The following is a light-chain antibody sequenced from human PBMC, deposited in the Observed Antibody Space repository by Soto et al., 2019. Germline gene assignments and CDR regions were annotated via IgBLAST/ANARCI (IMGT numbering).Light chain of an antibody. V-gene: IGLV2-14*01. CDR2: KVS. CDR3: SSYKNVATYV. Sequence: QSVLTQPASVSGSPGQSITISCTGTSSDVGAYDYVSWYQLLPGKAPKLMIYKVSSRPSGVSNRFSGSKSGNTASLTISGLQHDEEADYYCSSYKNVATYVFGRGTKVTV. J-gene: IGLJ1*01. CDR1: SSDVGAYDY.